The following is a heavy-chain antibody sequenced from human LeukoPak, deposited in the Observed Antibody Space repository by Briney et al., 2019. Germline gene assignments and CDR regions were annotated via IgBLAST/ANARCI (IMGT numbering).Heavy chain of an antibody. J-gene: IGHJ4*02. CDR3: ARLRTSCCIDY. D-gene: IGHD2-2*01. Sequence: PSETLSLTCTVSGGSISSSSYYWGWIRQPPGKGLEWIGSIYYSGSTYYNPSLKSRVTISVDTSKNQFSLKLSSVTAADTAVYYCARLRTSCCIDYWGQGTLVTVSS. V-gene: IGHV4-39*01. CDR2: IYYSGST. CDR1: GGSISSSSYY.